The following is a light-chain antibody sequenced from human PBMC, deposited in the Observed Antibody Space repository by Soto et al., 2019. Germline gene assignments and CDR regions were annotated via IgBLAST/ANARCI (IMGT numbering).Light chain of an antibody. Sequence: EIVLTQSPATLSVSPGERATLSCRTSQIIGTNLAWYQQKPGQAPRLLIYGAFIRAPGFPVRFRGTGSGSEFTRTISSLQSEDGALYYCQQYDKWPYTFGQGTNLEIK. V-gene: IGKV3-15*01. J-gene: IGKJ2*01. CDR2: GAF. CDR1: QIIGTN. CDR3: QQYDKWPYT.